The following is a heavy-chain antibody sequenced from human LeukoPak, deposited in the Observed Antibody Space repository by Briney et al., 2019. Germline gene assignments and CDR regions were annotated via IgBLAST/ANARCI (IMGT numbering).Heavy chain of an antibody. CDR3: ARHALDYGDYVGRIDY. CDR1: GVSISSYY. CDR2: IYYSGST. V-gene: IGHV4-59*01. Sequence: SETLSLTCTVSGVSISSYYWSWIRRPPGKGLEWIGYIYYSGSTNYNPSLKSRVTISVDTSKNQFSLKLSSVTAADTAVYYCARHALDYGDYVGRIDYWGQGTLVTVSS. D-gene: IGHD4-17*01. J-gene: IGHJ4*02.